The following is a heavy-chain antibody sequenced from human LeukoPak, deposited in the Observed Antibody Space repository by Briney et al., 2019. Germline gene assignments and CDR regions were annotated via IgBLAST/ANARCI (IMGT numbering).Heavy chain of an antibody. CDR3: ARDGEDIVATISDFYYYGMDV. CDR2: IVVGSGNT. J-gene: IGHJ6*02. V-gene: IGHV1-58*01. CDR1: GFTFTSSA. Sequence: SVKVSCKATGFTFTSSAVQWVRQARGQRLEWIGWIVVGSGNTNYAQKFQERVTITRDMSTSTAYMELSSLRSEDTAVYYCARDGEDIVATISDFYYYGMDVWGQGTTVTVSS. D-gene: IGHD5-12*01.